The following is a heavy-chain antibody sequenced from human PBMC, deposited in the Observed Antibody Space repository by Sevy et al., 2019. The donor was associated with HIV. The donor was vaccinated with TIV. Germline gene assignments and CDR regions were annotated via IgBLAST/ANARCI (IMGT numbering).Heavy chain of an antibody. D-gene: IGHD6-6*01. J-gene: IGHJ4*02. CDR1: GFTFSSYA. Sequence: GGSLRLSCAASGFTFSSYAMHWVRQAPGKGLEWVAVISYDGSNKYYADSVKGRFTISRDNSKNTLYLQMNSLGAEDTAVYYCARDLKGGSSGYWGQGTLVTVSS. CDR2: ISYDGSNK. V-gene: IGHV3-30-3*01. CDR3: ARDLKGGSSGY.